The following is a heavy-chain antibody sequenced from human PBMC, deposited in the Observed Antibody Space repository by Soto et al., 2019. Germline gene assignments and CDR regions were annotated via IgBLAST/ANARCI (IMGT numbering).Heavy chain of an antibody. CDR3: ARHVYYDVLKKNY. CDR2: IYPGNSDT. D-gene: IGHD3-9*01. CDR1: GYNFANYW. Sequence: GESLKISCKGSGYNFANYWIGWVRQMPGKGLEWMGIIYPGNSDTRYSPSFQGQVTISADTSISTAYLEWSSLKASDTAIYYCARHVYYDVLKKNYWGQG. J-gene: IGHJ4*02. V-gene: IGHV5-51*01.